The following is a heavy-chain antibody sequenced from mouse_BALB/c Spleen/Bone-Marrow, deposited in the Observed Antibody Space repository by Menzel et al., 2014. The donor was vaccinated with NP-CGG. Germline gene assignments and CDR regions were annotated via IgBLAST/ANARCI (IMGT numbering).Heavy chain of an antibody. CDR1: GYSFAGYT. Sequence: EVQLQQSGPELVKPGASMKISCKASGYSFAGYTMNWVKQSHGKNLEWIGLINPYNGGSSYNQKFKGKSTLTVDKSSSTAYMELLSLSSEDSAVYYCAREGYGSSYGFAYWGQGTLVTVSA. V-gene: IGHV1-18*01. J-gene: IGHJ3*01. CDR3: AREGYGSSYGFAY. D-gene: IGHD1-1*01. CDR2: INPYNGGS.